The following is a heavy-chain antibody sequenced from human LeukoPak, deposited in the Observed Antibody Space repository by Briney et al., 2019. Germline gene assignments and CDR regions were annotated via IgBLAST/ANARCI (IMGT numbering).Heavy chain of an antibody. CDR1: GYTLTELS. CDR2: FDPEDGET. V-gene: IGHV1-24*01. D-gene: IGHD5-12*01. CDR3: ALRYDYWDY. J-gene: IGHJ4*02. Sequence: ASVKVSCKVSGYTLTELSMHWVRQAPGKGLEWMGGFDPEDGETIYAQKFQGRVTITADKSTSTAYMELSSLRSEDTAVYYCALRYDYWDYWGQGTLVTVSS.